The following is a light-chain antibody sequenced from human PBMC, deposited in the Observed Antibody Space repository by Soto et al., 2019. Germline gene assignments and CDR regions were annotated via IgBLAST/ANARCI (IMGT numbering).Light chain of an antibody. V-gene: IGKV3-11*01. Sequence: EIVLTQSPATLSLSPGERATLSCRASQSISSYLAWYQQKPGQAPRLLIYDASNRATGIPARFSGSGSGTDFTLTISSLEPEDSAVYYCQQRRNWPLTFGGGTKVEIK. J-gene: IGKJ4*01. CDR2: DAS. CDR3: QQRRNWPLT. CDR1: QSISSY.